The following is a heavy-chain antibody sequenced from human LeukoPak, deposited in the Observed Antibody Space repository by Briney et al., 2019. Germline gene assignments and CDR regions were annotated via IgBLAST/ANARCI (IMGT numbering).Heavy chain of an antibody. V-gene: IGHV1-69*13. CDR3: AREAYYGSGSYK. J-gene: IGHJ4*02. CDR2: IIPIFGTA. CDR1: GGTFSSYA. Sequence: ASVKVSCKASGGTFSSYAISWVRQAPGQGLEWMGGIIPIFGTANYAQKFQGRVTITADESTSTAYMELSSLRSEDTAVYYCAREAYYGSGSYKWGQGTLVTVSS. D-gene: IGHD3-10*01.